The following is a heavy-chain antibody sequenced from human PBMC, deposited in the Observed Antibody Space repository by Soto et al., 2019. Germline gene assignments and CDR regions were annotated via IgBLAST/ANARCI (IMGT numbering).Heavy chain of an antibody. CDR3: ARSRSYFKYYFDY. CDR1: GGTFSSYA. CDR2: IIPIFGTA. D-gene: IGHD3-10*01. J-gene: IGHJ4*02. Sequence: SVKVSCKASGGTFSSYAISWVRQAPGQGLEWMGGIIPIFGTANYAQKFQGRVTITADESTSTAYMELSSLRSEDTAVYYCARSRSYFKYYFDYWGQGTLVTVSS. V-gene: IGHV1-69*13.